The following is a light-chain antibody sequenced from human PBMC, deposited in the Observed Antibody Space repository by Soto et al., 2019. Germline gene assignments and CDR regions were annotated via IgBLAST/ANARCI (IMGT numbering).Light chain of an antibody. Sequence: DIVLTQSPGTLSLSPGKRATLSCRASQSVSSSYLAWYQQKPGQAPRLLIYCASNRATGIPDRCSGGGSGTDFTLTISRLEPEDFVVYYCQHYGTSASWTFGQGTKLEIK. CDR3: QHYGTSASWT. V-gene: IGKV3-20*01. CDR1: QSVSSSY. J-gene: IGKJ1*01. CDR2: CAS.